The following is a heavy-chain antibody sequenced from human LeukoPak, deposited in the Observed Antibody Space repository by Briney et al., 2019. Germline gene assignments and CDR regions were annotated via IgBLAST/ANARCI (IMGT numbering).Heavy chain of an antibody. V-gene: IGHV3-33*01. CDR2: IWSDGINK. J-gene: IGHJ4*02. CDR1: EFTFSNYG. CDR3: ARSTYSSSSYYFDY. D-gene: IGHD6-13*01. Sequence: GRSLRLSCAASEFTFSNYGIHWVRQAPGKGLEWVAVIWSDGINKYYVDSVKGRFTISRDNSKNTLYLQMNSLRADDTAVYYCARSTYSSSSYYFDYWGQGSLVTVSS.